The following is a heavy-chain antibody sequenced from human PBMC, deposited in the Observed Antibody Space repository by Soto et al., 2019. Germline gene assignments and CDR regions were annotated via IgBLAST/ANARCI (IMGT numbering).Heavy chain of an antibody. CDR1: GYTFTSYA. CDR2: INAGNGNT. D-gene: IGHD6-19*01. J-gene: IGHJ6*02. CDR3: ARDLAENYYYGMDV. Sequence: ASVKVSCKASGYTFTSYAMHWVRQAPGQRLEWMGWINAGNGNTKYSQKCQGRVTITRDTSASTAYMERSSLRSEDTAVYYCARDLAENYYYGMDVWGQGTTVTVSS. V-gene: IGHV1-3*01.